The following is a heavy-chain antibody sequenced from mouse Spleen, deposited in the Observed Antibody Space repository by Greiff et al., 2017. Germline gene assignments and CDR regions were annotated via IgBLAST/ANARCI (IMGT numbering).Heavy chain of an antibody. CDR2: IHPNSGST. V-gene: IGHV1-64*01. D-gene: IGHD1-1*01. Sequence: QVQLQQPGAELVKPGASVKLSCKASGYTFTSYWMHWVKQRPGQGLEWIGMIHPNSGSTNYNEKFKSKATLTVDKSSSTAYMQLSSLTSEDSAVYYCARSRGVVDPYAMDYWGQGTSVTVSS. CDR3: ARSRGVVDPYAMDY. J-gene: IGHJ4*01. CDR1: GYTFTSYW.